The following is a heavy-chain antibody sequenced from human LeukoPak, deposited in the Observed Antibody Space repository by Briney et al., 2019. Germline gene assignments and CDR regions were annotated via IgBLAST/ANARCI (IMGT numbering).Heavy chain of an antibody. CDR1: GFTFSSYA. J-gene: IGHJ4*02. CDR2: ISYDGSNK. D-gene: IGHD3-9*01. Sequence: GGSLRLSCAASGFTFSSYAMHWVRQAPGKGLEWVAVISYDGSNKYYADSVKGRFTTSRDNSKNTLYLQMNSLRAEDTAVYYCARGPVFLTGSLDYWGQGTLVTVSS. V-gene: IGHV3-30*01. CDR3: ARGPVFLTGSLDY.